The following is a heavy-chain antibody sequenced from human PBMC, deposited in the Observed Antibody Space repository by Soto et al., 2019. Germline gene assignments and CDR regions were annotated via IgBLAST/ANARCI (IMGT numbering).Heavy chain of an antibody. D-gene: IGHD6-19*01. Sequence: QITLKESGPTLVKPTQTLTLTCTFSGFSLSTSGVGVGWIRQPPGKALEWLALIYWDDDKRYSPSLKSRLTITKDTSKNQVVLTMTNMDPMDTGTYYCVNRRNQWLVFDYWGQGTLVTVSS. J-gene: IGHJ4*02. CDR2: IYWDDDK. CDR3: VNRRNQWLVFDY. V-gene: IGHV2-5*02. CDR1: GFSLSTSGVG.